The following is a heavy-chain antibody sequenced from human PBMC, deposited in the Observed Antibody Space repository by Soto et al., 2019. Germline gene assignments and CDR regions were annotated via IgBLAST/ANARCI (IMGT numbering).Heavy chain of an antibody. V-gene: IGHV3-30-3*01. J-gene: IGHJ6*04. CDR3: ARDRSKNLDV. Sequence: GGSLRLSCAASGFTFSSYAMHWVRQALGKGLEWVAVISYDGSNKYYADSVKGRFTISRDNSKNTLYLQMNSLRAEDTAVYYCARDRSKNLDVWGKGTTVTVSS. CDR2: ISYDGSNK. CDR1: GFTFSSYA.